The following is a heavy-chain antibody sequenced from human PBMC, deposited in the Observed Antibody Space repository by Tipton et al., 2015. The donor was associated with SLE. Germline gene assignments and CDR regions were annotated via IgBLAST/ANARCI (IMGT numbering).Heavy chain of an antibody. CDR3: ARHGSGWGPSPYYFDY. Sequence: TLSLTCTVAGGSVSSSGYYWGWIRQPPGKGLEWIGSMYYSGTRYYNPSLKSRVTISIDTSKKQFSLKLNSVTAADTAVYYCARHGSGWGPSPYYFDYWGQGTLVTVSS. CDR2: MYYSGTR. D-gene: IGHD3-3*01. J-gene: IGHJ4*02. CDR1: GGSVSSSGYY. V-gene: IGHV4-39*01.